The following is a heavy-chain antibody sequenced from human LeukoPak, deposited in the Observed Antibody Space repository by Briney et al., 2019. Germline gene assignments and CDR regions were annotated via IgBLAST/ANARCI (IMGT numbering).Heavy chain of an antibody. V-gene: IGHV4-4*09. Sequence: PSEPLSLTCTVSGGSISSYYWSWIRQPPGKGLEWIGYIYTCGSTNYNPSLKSRVTISVDTSKNQFSLKLSSVTAADTAVYYCARHRDVRVGAPGFDIWGQGTMVTVSS. CDR3: ARHRDVRVGAPGFDI. CDR1: GGSISSYY. J-gene: IGHJ3*02. D-gene: IGHD2-8*02. CDR2: IYTCGST.